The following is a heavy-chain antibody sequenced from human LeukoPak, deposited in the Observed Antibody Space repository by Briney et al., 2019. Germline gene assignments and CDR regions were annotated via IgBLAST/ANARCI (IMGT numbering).Heavy chain of an antibody. CDR3: ASGSSGWLH. CDR2: INHSGST. J-gene: IGHJ4*02. CDR1: GGSFSGYF. V-gene: IGHV4-34*01. Sequence: SETLSLTCAVYGGSFSGYFWSWIRQPPGKGLEWIGEINHSGSTNYNPSLKSRVTISVDTSKNQFSLKLSSVTAADTAVYYCASGSSGWLHWGQGTLVTVSS. D-gene: IGHD6-19*01.